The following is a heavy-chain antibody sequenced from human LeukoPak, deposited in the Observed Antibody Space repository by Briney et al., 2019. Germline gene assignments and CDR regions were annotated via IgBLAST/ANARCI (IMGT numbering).Heavy chain of an antibody. D-gene: IGHD2-15*01. Sequence: GGSLRLSCTASGFAFGSYAMYWVRQAPGKGLEWVSGIFGSGGSAHYADSVKGRFTISRDNSKNTVYLVMNSLGVEDTAVYYCAKTTVGYSSGRFPGWPADYWGQGTLVTVSS. CDR1: GFAFGSYA. J-gene: IGHJ4*02. V-gene: IGHV3-23*01. CDR3: AKTTVGYSSGRFPGWPADY. CDR2: IFGSGGSA.